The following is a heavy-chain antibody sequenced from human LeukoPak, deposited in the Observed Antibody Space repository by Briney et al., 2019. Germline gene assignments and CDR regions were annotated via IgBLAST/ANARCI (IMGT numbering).Heavy chain of an antibody. CDR3: ARDRVAAARLNWFDP. D-gene: IGHD6-13*01. Sequence: PGGSLRLSCAASGFTFDDYGMSWVRQAPGKGLEWVSGINWNGGSTGYADSVKGRFTISRDNAKNSLYLQMNSLRAEDTALHYCARDRVAAARLNWFDPWGQGTLVTVSS. CDR1: GFTFDDYG. V-gene: IGHV3-20*04. CDR2: INWNGGST. J-gene: IGHJ5*02.